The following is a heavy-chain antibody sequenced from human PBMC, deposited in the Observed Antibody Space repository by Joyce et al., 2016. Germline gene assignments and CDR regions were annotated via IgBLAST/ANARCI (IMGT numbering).Heavy chain of an antibody. V-gene: IGHV1-69*12. CDR1: GDTFNNYA. J-gene: IGHJ5*02. D-gene: IGHD3-3*01. CDR3: AVYTDFSSGPNWFDP. CDR2: IIPMCAKA. Sequence: QVHLVQSGAEAKKPGSSVKVSCKASGDTFNNYAFSWVRQAPGQGPEWMGGIIPMCAKANYAQNFHGRVTFTADESTSTAYMELSSLRSEDTAVYYCAVYTDFSSGPNWFDPWGQGTLVTVSS.